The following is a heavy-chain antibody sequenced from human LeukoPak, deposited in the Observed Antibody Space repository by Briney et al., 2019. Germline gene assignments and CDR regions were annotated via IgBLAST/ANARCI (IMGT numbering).Heavy chain of an antibody. D-gene: IGHD4-17*01. CDR1: GGSINSRSYY. V-gene: IGHV4-39*01. CDR2: VYYGGTT. J-gene: IGHJ6*03. CDR3: ARRATTVTTGYYYYYMDV. Sequence: PSETLSLTCTVSGGSINSRSYYWGWLRQPPGKGLEGIGSVYYGGTTYYNPSLKSRVTISEDTSKNQFSLKLSSVTAADTAVYYCARRATTVTTGYYYYYMDVWGKVTTVTVSS.